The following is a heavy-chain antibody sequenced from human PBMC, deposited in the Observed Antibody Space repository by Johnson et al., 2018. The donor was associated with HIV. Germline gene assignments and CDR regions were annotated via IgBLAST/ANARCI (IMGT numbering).Heavy chain of an antibody. CDR3: VRGEEGAFDI. V-gene: IGHV3-7*03. CDR2: IKQDGSEK. CDR1: GFTFSSYW. Sequence: EVQLVESGGGVVRPGGSLRLSCAASGFTFSSYWMSWVRQAPGKGLEWVANIKQDGSEKYYVDSVKGRFTISRDNAKNSLFLQMTSLTAEDTAVFSCVRGEEGAFDIWGQGTMVTVSS. J-gene: IGHJ3*02.